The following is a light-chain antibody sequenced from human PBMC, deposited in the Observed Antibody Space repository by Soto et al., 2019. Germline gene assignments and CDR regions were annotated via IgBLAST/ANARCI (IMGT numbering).Light chain of an antibody. CDR2: GAS. J-gene: IGKJ5*01. CDR1: QSVSSN. V-gene: IGKV3-15*01. CDR3: QHYDNWSPVT. Sequence: ETVLTQSPAALSVSPGERATLSCRASQSVSSNVAWYQQTPGQAPRLLIYGASTRAAGIPDRFSGSGSGTEFTLTISSLQSEDFAVYCCQHYDNWSPVTFGQGTRLEIK.